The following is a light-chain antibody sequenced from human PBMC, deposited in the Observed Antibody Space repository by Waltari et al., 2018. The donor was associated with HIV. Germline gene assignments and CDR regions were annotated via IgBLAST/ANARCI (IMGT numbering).Light chain of an antibody. CDR1: QAIDNY. V-gene: IGKV1D-8*01. CDR2: GAS. Sequence: VIWMTQSPALLSASTGDKVNITCRLSQAIDNYLALYQQRPGKAPNPLIYGASKLQIGVPLRISCSGSVTDFTLTIRCLQPEDFAVYYCQQYYAFPRTFGHGTKVEVK. CDR3: QQYYAFPRT. J-gene: IGKJ1*01.